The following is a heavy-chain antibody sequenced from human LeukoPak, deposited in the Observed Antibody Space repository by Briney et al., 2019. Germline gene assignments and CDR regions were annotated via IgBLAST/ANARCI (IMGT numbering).Heavy chain of an antibody. CDR2: ISGSGGSA. J-gene: IGHJ5*02. CDR1: GFTFSSSA. CDR3: AKGPATVVTLNWFDP. Sequence: GGSLRLSCAASGFTFSSSAMSWVRQAPGKGLEWASAISGSGGSAYYADSVKGRFTISRDNSKNTLYLQMNSLRAEDTAVYYCAKGPATVVTLNWFDPWGQGTLVTVSS. D-gene: IGHD4-23*01. V-gene: IGHV3-23*01.